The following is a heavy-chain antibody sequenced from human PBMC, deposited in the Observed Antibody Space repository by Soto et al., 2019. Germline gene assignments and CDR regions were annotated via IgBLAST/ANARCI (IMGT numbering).Heavy chain of an antibody. CDR3: ARGDATKIVVTTYYAMDV. CDR1: GGSLSNYG. Sequence: XKKPGSSVKVSCKASGGSLSNYGISWVRQAPGQGLEWMGAIIPVFGTPNYAQKFQDRVTITADESTTTVYMEVRSLTSEDTAVYYCARGDATKIVVTTYYAMDVWDQGTTVTVSS. V-gene: IGHV1-69*01. J-gene: IGHJ6*02. CDR2: IIPVFGTP. D-gene: IGHD3-22*01.